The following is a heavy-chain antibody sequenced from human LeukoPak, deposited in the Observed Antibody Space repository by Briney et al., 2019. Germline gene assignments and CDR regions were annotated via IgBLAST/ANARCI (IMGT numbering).Heavy chain of an antibody. J-gene: IGHJ4*02. D-gene: IGHD5-24*01. CDR2: FSGSGGGT. CDR3: AKSGYNRFDY. CDR1: GFMSTLYS. V-gene: IGHV3-23*01. Sequence: GGSLRLSCTTSGFMSTLYSMSWVRQSPGKGLEWVSAFSGSGGGTYYADSVKGRFTISRDNSKNTLYLQMNSLRAEDTAVYFCAKSGYNRFDYWGQGTLVTVSS.